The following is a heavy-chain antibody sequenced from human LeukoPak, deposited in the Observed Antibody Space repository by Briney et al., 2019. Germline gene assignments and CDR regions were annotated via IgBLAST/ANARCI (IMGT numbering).Heavy chain of an antibody. CDR1: GGSISSYY. CDR2: IYTSGST. V-gene: IGHV4-4*07. CDR3: ARLVGARSQADY. Sequence: SETLSLTCTVSGGSISSYYWSWIRQPAGKGLEWIGRIYTSGSTYYNPSLKSRVTISVDTSKNQFSLRLSSVTAADTAVYYCARLVGARSQADYWGQGTLVTVSS. J-gene: IGHJ4*02. D-gene: IGHD1-26*01.